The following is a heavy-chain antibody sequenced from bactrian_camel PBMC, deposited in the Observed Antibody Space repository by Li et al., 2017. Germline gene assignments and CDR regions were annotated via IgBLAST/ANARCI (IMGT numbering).Heavy chain of an antibody. D-gene: IGHD3*01. J-gene: IGHJ6*01. CDR3: AASRWVTWAARLIETDFHY. V-gene: IGHV3S1*01. Sequence: HVQLVESGGGSMQAGGSLRLSCAASGYTYSNGCMAWFRQPPGKEREGVAAMYTGFGGGNIYYDDSVKGRFTISQDNSKNTLFLQMNELKPEDTAMYSCAASRWVTWAARLIETDFHYWGQGTQVTV. CDR2: MYTGFGGGNI. CDR1: GYTYSNGC.